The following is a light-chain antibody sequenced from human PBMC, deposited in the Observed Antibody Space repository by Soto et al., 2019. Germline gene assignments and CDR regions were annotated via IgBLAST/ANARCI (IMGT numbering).Light chain of an antibody. V-gene: IGLV8-61*01. CDR3: VLYMSSGIGV. J-gene: IGLJ3*02. Sequence: QAVVTQEPSFSVSPGRTVTLTCGLSSGSVSTSYYPSWYQQTPGQAPRTLIYSTNIRSSGVPDRFSGSILGNKAALTITGAQADDESDYYCVLYMSSGIGVFGGGTKLTVL. CDR1: SGSVSTSYY. CDR2: STN.